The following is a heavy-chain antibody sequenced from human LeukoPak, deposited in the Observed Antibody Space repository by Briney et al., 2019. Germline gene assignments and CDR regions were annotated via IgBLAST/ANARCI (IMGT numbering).Heavy chain of an antibody. J-gene: IGHJ3*02. CDR1: GFTFSSYS. CDR2: ISSSSSYI. D-gene: IGHD3-10*01. Sequence: GGSLRLSCAASGFTFSSYSMNWVRQAPGKGLEWVSSISSSSSYIYYADSAKGRFTISRDNAKNSLYLQMNSLRAEDTAVYYCARDGRGVTNAFDIWGQGTMVTVSS. V-gene: IGHV3-21*01. CDR3: ARDGRGVTNAFDI.